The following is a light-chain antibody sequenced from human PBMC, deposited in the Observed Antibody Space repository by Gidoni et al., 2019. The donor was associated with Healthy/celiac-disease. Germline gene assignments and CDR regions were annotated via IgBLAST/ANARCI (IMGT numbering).Light chain of an antibody. CDR2: SNN. V-gene: IGLV1-44*01. CDR3: AAWDDSLNGVV. CDR1: SSNIGSNT. J-gene: IGLJ2*01. Sequence: QSVLTQPPSASRTPGQRVTISCSGRSSNIGSNTVNWYQQPPGPAPKHLIYSNNQRPSGVPDRFSVAKSGTSASLAISGLQSEDEADYYCAAWDDSLNGVVFGGGTKLTVL.